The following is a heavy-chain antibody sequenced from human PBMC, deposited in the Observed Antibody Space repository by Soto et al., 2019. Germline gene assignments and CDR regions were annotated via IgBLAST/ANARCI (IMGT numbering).Heavy chain of an antibody. Sequence: GSLRLSCATSGFTFSSYNMNWVRQAPGKGLERVSYISSSSSTIYYADSVKGRFTISRDNAKNLLYLQMNSLRDEDTAVFYCARVNFYVWCSYRIYFFDYCGQGTLVIGSS. CDR1: GFTFSSYN. CDR3: ARVNFYVWCSYRIYFFDY. J-gene: IGHJ4*02. CDR2: ISSSSSTI. V-gene: IGHV3-48*02. D-gene: IGHD3-16*02.